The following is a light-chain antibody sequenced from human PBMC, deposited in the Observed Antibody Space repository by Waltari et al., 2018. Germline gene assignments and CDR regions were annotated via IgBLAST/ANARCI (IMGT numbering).Light chain of an antibody. V-gene: IGLV2-18*02. J-gene: IGLJ3*02. CDR3: SSYTDNTVL. CDR1: RRDVGGWHR. Sequence: QSALTQPPSVSGSPGQSVTISCTAPRRDVGGWHRLSWYQQPPGTAPKLMLFDVSNRPSGVPDRFSGSKSGNTASLTISGLQAEDEADYYCSSYTDNTVLFGGGTKLTVL. CDR2: DVS.